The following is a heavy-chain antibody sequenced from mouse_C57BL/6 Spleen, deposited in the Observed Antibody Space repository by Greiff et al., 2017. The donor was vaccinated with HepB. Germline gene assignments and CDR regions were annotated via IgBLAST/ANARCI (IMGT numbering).Heavy chain of an antibody. CDR3: ARPYYGSSYGYFDV. J-gene: IGHJ1*03. V-gene: IGHV5-9*01. CDR2: ISGGGGNT. D-gene: IGHD1-1*01. CDR1: GFTFSSYT. Sequence: EVKVVESGGGLVKPGGSLKLSCAASGFTFSSYTMSWVRQTPEKRLEWVATISGGGGNTYYPDSVKGRFTISRDNAKNTLYLQMSSLRSEDTALYYCARPYYGSSYGYFDVWGTGTTVTVSS.